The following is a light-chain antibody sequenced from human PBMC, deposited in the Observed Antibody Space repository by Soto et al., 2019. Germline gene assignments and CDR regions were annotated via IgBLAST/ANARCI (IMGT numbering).Light chain of an antibody. J-gene: IGLJ2*01. CDR3: SLSYSGGRI. CDR2: DTD. V-gene: IGLV7-46*01. Sequence: QAVVTQEPSLTVSPGGKVTLTCSSSTETVTSGHYPYWFQQKPGQAPRTLIHDTDNKHSWTPARFSGSLLGGKAALTLSGAQPEDEAEYYCSLSYSGGRIFGGGTKLTVL. CDR1: TETVTSGHY.